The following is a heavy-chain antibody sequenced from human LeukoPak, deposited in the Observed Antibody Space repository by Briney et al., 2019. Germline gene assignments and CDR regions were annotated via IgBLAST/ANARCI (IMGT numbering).Heavy chain of an antibody. D-gene: IGHD3-10*01. CDR2: IYSGGST. CDR3: ARDGSGSYNAFDI. Sequence: GGSLRLSCAASGFAVSSNYMSWVRQAPGKGLEWVSVIYSGGSTYYADSVKGRFTISRDNAKNSLYLQMNSLRAEDTAVYYCARDGSGSYNAFDIWGQGTMVTVSS. V-gene: IGHV3-66*01. J-gene: IGHJ3*02. CDR1: GFAVSSNY.